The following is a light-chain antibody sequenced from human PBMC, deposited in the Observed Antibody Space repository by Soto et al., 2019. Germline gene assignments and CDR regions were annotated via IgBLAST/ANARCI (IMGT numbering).Light chain of an antibody. CDR2: IDN. J-gene: IGLJ2*01. V-gene: IGLV3-25*03. Sequence: SYELTQPPSVSVSPGQTARITCSGDALPKQYAYWYQQKPGQAPILVIYIDNDRPSGIPERFSGSSSGTTVTLTISGVQAEDEADYYCQSTDSSGTYVVFGGGTKLTVL. CDR3: QSTDSSGTYVV. CDR1: ALPKQY.